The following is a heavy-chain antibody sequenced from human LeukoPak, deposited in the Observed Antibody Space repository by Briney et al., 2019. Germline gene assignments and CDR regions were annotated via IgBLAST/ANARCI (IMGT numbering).Heavy chain of an antibody. J-gene: IGHJ6*03. D-gene: IGHD3-3*01. CDR3: ARTFPWSHYYYYMDV. CDR2: INHSGST. CDR1: GGSFSGYY. Sequence: PSETLSLTCAVYGGSFSGYYWSWIRQPPGKGLEWIGEINHSGSTNYNPSLKSRVTISVDTSKNQFSLKLSSVTAADTAVYYCARTFPWSHYYYYMDVWGKGTTATVSS. V-gene: IGHV4-34*01.